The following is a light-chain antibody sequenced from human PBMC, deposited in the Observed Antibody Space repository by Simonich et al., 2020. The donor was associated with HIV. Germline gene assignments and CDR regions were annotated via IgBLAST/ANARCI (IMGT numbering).Light chain of an antibody. J-gene: IGKJ4*01. CDR3: QQYYSTPPT. Sequence: DIVMTQSPDSLAVSLGERATINCKSSQSVLYSSNNKNYLAWYQQKPRPPPKLLIYWASTRESGVPDRFSGSGSGTDFTLTISSLQAEDVAVYYCQQYYSTPPTFGGGTKVEIK. CDR1: QSVLYSSNNKNY. CDR2: WAS. V-gene: IGKV4-1*01.